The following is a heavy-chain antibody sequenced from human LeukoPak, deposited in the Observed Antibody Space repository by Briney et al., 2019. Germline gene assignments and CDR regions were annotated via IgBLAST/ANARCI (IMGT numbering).Heavy chain of an antibody. CDR1: GGTFSSYA. D-gene: IGHD3-9*01. CDR3: ARAWGQPYYDILTGYYRGFTPDY. Sequence: GASVKVSCKASGGTFSSYAISWVRQAPGQGLEWMGGIIPIFGTANYAQKFQGRVTITADESTSTAYMELSSLRSEDTAVYYCARAWGQPYYDILTGYYRGFTPDYWGQGTLVTVSS. J-gene: IGHJ4*02. V-gene: IGHV1-69*13. CDR2: IIPIFGTA.